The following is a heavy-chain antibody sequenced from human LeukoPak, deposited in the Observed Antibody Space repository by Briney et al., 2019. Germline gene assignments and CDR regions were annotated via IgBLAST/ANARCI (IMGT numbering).Heavy chain of an antibody. J-gene: IGHJ4*02. CDR1: GGSISGYY. Sequence: SETLSLTCTVYGGSISGYYWTWNRQSPGQRPEWLAYVRYTGTPNYNPSLKSRLTISVDTSKNQFSLTLTSVTAADTAVYYCARHVAPDMDYFDYWGPGTLVTVSP. CDR3: ARHVAPDMDYFDY. V-gene: IGHV4-59*08. D-gene: IGHD2-15*01. CDR2: VRYTGTP.